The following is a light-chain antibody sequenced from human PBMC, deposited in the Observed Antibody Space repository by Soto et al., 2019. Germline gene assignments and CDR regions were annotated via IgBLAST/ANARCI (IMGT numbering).Light chain of an antibody. Sequence: EIVLTQSPGTLSLSPGERATLSCRASQSVSSFLAWYQQKPSQAPRLLIYGASSRATGIPDRFSGSGSVTDFTLTISRLDPEDFAVYYCQQYGSSPPYTFGQGTKLEI. J-gene: IGKJ2*01. V-gene: IGKV3-20*01. CDR3: QQYGSSPPYT. CDR1: QSVSSF. CDR2: GAS.